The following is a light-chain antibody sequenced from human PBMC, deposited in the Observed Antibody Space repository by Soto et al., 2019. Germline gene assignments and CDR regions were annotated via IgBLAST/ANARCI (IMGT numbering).Light chain of an antibody. CDR2: SNY. CDR1: NSYIGSKT. V-gene: IGLV1-44*01. CDR3: SAWDASLNGYV. Sequence: VLNSAPSGTRVPRGGGTIIYYGKNSYIGSKTVNWYQQLPGTAPKLLIYSNYQRPSGVPDRFSGSKSGTSASLAISGLQSEDEADYYCSAWDASLNGYVFGTGTKVTVL. J-gene: IGLJ1*01.